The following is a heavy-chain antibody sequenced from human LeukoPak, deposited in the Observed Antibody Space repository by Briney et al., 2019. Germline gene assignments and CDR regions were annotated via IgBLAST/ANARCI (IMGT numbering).Heavy chain of an antibody. J-gene: IGHJ4*02. CDR1: GFTFSSYG. V-gene: IGHV3-30*18. D-gene: IGHD6-19*01. CDR2: ISYDGSNK. Sequence: PGGSLRLSRAASGFTFSSYGMHWVRQAPGKGLEWVAVISYDGSNKYYADSVKGRFTISRDNSKNTLYLQMNSLRAEDTAVYYCAKVSPLRAVAGTRGDYWGQGTLVTVSS. CDR3: AKVSPLRAVAGTRGDY.